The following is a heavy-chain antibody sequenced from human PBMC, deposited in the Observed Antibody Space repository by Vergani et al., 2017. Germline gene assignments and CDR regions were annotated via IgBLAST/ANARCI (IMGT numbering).Heavy chain of an antibody. J-gene: IGHJ3*01. CDR3: TKGSVYYHDSAGHGYDPYTGFDL. CDR1: GITFWKFG. CDR2: ISWNSGAV. Sequence: EVDLVESGGGLAPPGGSLRLSCEASGITFWKFGMHWVRQGPGKGLEWVSGISWNSGAVDYADSVRGRFTLSRDNAKNSLFLEMNSLRFEDTAAYFCTKGSVYYHDSAGHGYDPYTGFDLWGQGTLVTVSS. V-gene: IGHV3-9*01. D-gene: IGHD5-12*01.